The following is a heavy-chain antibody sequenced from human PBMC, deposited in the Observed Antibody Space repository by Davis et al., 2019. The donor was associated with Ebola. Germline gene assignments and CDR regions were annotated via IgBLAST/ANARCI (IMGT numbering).Heavy chain of an antibody. CDR1: GFILSDAW. J-gene: IGHJ4*02. CDR3: AIANRGAVADTGDY. D-gene: IGHD6-19*01. Sequence: GESLKISCAASGFILSDAWMSWVRQAPVKGLEWVANIKQDGSEKQYVDSVKGRFTISRDNAKNSLYLQMNSLRAEDTAVYYCAIANRGAVADTGDYWGQGTLVTVSS. CDR2: IKQDGSEK. V-gene: IGHV3-7*03.